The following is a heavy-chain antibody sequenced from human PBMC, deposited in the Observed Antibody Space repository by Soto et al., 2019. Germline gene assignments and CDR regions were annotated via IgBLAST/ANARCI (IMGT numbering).Heavy chain of an antibody. CDR1: GFTFSSFG. D-gene: IGHD1-26*01. CDR2: VSYDGSNK. Sequence: QVQLVQSGGGVVQPGRSLRLSCAASGFTFSSFGIHWVRQAPGKGLEWVAVVSYDGSNKYYADSVKGRFTISRDNSKNTLYLQVNSLRVEDTAVYYCARGLLWELQRGADKYGMDVWGQGTTVTVSS. CDR3: ARGLLWELQRGADKYGMDV. V-gene: IGHV3-30*03. J-gene: IGHJ6*02.